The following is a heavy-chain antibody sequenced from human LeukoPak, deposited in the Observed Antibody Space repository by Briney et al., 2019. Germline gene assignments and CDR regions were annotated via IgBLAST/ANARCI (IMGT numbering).Heavy chain of an antibody. D-gene: IGHD4-11*01. CDR3: ARHDYSNYYYGMDV. J-gene: IGHJ6*02. V-gene: IGHV4-30-4*01. CDR2: IYYSGST. Sequence: SQTLSLTCTVSGGSLSSGDYDWGWLRQPPGRGREWIGYIYYSGSTYYTPSLKSRVTISVDTSKNQFSLKLSSVTAADTAVYYCARHDYSNYYYGMDVWGQGTTVTVS. CDR1: GGSLSSGDYD.